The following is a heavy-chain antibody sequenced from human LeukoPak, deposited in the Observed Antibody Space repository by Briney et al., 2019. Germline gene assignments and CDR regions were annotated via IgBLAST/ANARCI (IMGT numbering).Heavy chain of an antibody. D-gene: IGHD3-10*01. V-gene: IGHV3-74*01. CDR1: GFTSSSYW. J-gene: IGHJ5*02. CDR2: INSDGSNT. CDR3: ARGRGPYGWFDP. Sequence: GGSLRLSCAASGFTSSSYWMHWVRQAPGKGLVWVSRINSDGSNTNYADSVKGRSTISRDNAKNTVYLQMNSLRAEDTAVYYCARGRGPYGWFDPWGQGTLVTVSS.